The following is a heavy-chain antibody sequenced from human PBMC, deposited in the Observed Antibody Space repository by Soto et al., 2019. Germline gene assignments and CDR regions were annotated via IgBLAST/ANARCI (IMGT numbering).Heavy chain of an antibody. CDR1: VGTFSTYV. Sequence: QVQLVQSGAEVKKPGSSVKVSCKASVGTFSTYVISWVRQAPGQGLEWMGGIIPVFATTNYAQKFQGRVTITEDESTRTGYMELNRLRSEDTAVYYCARGRIAGAATDFYYYGMDVWGQGTSVTVSS. V-gene: IGHV1-69*12. CDR2: IIPVFATT. CDR3: ARGRIAGAATDFYYYGMDV. J-gene: IGHJ6*02. D-gene: IGHD1-26*01.